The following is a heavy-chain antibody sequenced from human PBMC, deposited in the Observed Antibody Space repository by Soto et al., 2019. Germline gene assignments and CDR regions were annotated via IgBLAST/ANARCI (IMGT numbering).Heavy chain of an antibody. J-gene: IGHJ4*02. CDR1: GFTFSNAW. CDR3: TTAPYYYVRGLWY. CDR2: IKSKTDGGTT. D-gene: IGHD3-10*02. V-gene: IGHV3-15*07. Sequence: GGSLRLSCAASGFTFSNAWMNWVRQAPGKGLEWVGRIKSKTDGGTTDYAAPVKGRFTISRDDSKNTLYLQMNSLKTEDTAVYYCTTAPYYYVRGLWYWGQGTLVTVSS.